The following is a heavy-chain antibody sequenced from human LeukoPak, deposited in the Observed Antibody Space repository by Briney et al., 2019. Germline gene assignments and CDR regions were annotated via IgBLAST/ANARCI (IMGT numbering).Heavy chain of an antibody. J-gene: IGHJ6*02. CDR3: ARAMTDNYYYGMDV. CDR2: INWNGGSI. CDR1: GFTFDDYG. V-gene: IGHV3-20*04. D-gene: IGHD2-21*02. Sequence: GGSLRLSCAASGFTFDDYGMSWVRQAPGKGLEWVSGINWNGGSIGHADSVKGRFTISRDNAKNSLYLQMNSLRAGDTALYYCARAMTDNYYYGMDVWGQGTTVTVSS.